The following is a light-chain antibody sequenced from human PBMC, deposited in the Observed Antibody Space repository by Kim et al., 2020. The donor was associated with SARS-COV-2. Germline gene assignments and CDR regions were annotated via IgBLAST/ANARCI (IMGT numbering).Light chain of an antibody. Sequence: VALEQTVSITCQGDRLRNFYASWYQQKPGQAPVLVVYSRNKRPSGIPDRFSGSSSGNTASLTIAGAQAEDEADYYCNSRDNSGNPLFGGGTRLSVL. J-gene: IGLJ3*02. CDR2: SRN. CDR1: RLRNFY. CDR3: NSRDNSGNPL. V-gene: IGLV3-19*01.